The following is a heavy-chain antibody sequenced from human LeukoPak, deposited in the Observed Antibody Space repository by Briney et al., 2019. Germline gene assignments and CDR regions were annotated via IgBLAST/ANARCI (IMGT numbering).Heavy chain of an antibody. CDR1: GGTFSSYA. D-gene: IGHD3-10*01. V-gene: IGHV1-69*05. J-gene: IGHJ3*02. CDR2: IIPIFGTA. Sequence: ASVKVSCKASGGTFSSYAISWVRQAPGQGLEWMGGIIPIFGTANYAQKFQGRVTITTDESTSTAYMELSSLRSEGTAVYYCASKADVLLESLGAFDIWGQGTMVTVSS. CDR3: ASKADVLLESLGAFDI.